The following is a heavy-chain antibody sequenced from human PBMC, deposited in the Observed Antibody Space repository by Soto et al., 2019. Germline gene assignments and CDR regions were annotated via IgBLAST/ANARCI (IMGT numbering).Heavy chain of an antibody. Sequence: QVQLLQSGAEVKKPGASVKVSCKASGYTFTSYGISWVRQAPGQGLEWRGWLSAYNGNTNYAQKLQGRVTMTTDPSTRTAYMETRSLRSDDTAVSYCARNTPQWLDWWGQGTLVTVSS. D-gene: IGHD6-19*01. CDR1: GYTFTSYG. CDR2: LSAYNGNT. V-gene: IGHV1-18*01. CDR3: ARNTPQWLDW. J-gene: IGHJ4*02.